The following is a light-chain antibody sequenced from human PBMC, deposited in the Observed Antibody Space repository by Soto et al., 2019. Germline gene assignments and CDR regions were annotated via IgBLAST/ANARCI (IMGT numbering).Light chain of an antibody. Sequence: SYELTQPPSVSVAPGQAARITSGGNNGGSKTVNWYQQRPGQAPVLVVYDDSDRPSGIPERFSGSNSGNTATLTISRVEAGDEADYYCQVWDTTSDQGVFGTGTKVTVL. CDR2: DDS. V-gene: IGLV3-21*02. CDR3: QVWDTTSDQGV. J-gene: IGLJ1*01. CDR1: NGGSKT.